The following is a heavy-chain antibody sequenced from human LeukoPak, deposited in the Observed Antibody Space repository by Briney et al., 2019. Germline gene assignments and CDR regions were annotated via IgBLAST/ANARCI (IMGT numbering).Heavy chain of an antibody. CDR3: ARSGLATCHY. V-gene: IGHV3-23*01. J-gene: IGHJ4*02. Sequence: PGGSLRLSCQASGFIFTDYAMSWVRQAPGKGLEWVSSINNGGGGTFFADSVKGRFTIFRDDSRGMVYLQMNSLSAEDTAVYYCARSGLATCHYWGQGTLVTVSS. CDR2: INNGGGGT. D-gene: IGHD3-10*01. CDR1: GFIFTDYA.